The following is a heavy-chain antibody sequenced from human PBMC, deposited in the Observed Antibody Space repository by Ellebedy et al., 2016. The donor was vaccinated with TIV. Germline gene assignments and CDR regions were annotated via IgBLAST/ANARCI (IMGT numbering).Heavy chain of an antibody. CDR3: VRAHGILPPI. V-gene: IGHV3-33*01. J-gene: IGHJ4*01. Sequence: GESLKISCVASGFTFRDYGMHWVRQTTGRGLEWLAIIWHDSTKTVYRNSVKGRFTISRDNGRNTLFLQMTNLRVDDTAVYFCVRAHGILPPIWGHGTRVIVSS. CDR2: IWHDSTKT. CDR1: GFTFRDYG. D-gene: IGHD1-26*01.